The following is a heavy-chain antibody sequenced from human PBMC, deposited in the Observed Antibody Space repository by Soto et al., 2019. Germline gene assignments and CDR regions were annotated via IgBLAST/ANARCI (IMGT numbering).Heavy chain of an antibody. Sequence: QVQLQESGPGLVKPSETLSLTCTVSGGSISSYYWSWIRQPPGKGLEWIGYIYYSGSTNYNPSLKSRVTVSVDTSKNQFSLKLSSVTAADTAVYYCARFHNDCTNGLCYFAWFDPWGQGTLITVYS. CDR2: IYYSGST. J-gene: IGHJ5*02. D-gene: IGHD2-8*01. CDR3: ARFHNDCTNGLCYFAWFDP. CDR1: GGSISSYY. V-gene: IGHV4-59*08.